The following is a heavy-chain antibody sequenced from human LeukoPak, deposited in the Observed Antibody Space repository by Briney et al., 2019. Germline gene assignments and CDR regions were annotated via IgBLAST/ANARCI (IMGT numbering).Heavy chain of an antibody. J-gene: IGHJ3*02. Sequence: AGGSLGLSCEASGFTFNSYSFNWVRQAPGKGLEWISYINSVGGTTFYADSVKGRFTVSRDNAKNTLYLQMDSLRAEDAAIYYCARSIMYGDHGEDIWGQGTVVAVSS. D-gene: IGHD4-17*01. V-gene: IGHV3-48*04. CDR2: INSVGGTT. CDR1: GFTFNSYS. CDR3: ARSIMYGDHGEDI.